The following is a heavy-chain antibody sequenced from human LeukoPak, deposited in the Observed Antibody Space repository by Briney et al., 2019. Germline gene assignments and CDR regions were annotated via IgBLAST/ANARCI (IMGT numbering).Heavy chain of an antibody. CDR3: AISVGTPTARAFDI. D-gene: IGHD5-12*01. Sequence: GGSLRLSCAASGFTFSSYWMSWVRQAPGKGLEWVANIKQDGSQKHYVDSVKGRFTISRDNAKNSQFLQMNSLRAEDTAVYFCAISVGTPTARAFDIWGQGTKITVCS. CDR1: GFTFSSYW. CDR2: IKQDGSQK. J-gene: IGHJ3*02. V-gene: IGHV3-7*01.